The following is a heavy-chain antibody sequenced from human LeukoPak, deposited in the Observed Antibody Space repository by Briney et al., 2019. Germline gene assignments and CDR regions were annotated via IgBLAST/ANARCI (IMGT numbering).Heavy chain of an antibody. CDR2: IYYSGST. J-gene: IGHJ4*02. CDR3: ASSIAAAGTQYY. Sequence: PSETLSLTCTVSGGSISSYYWSWIRQPPGKGLEWIGYIYYSGSTNYNPSLKSRVTISVDTSKSQFSLKLSSVTAADTAVYYCASSIAAAGTQYYWGQGTLVTVSS. D-gene: IGHD6-13*01. V-gene: IGHV4-59*08. CDR1: GGSISSYY.